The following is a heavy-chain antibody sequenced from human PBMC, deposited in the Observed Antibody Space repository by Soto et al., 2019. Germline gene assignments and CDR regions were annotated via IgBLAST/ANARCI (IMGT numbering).Heavy chain of an antibody. D-gene: IGHD1-26*01. CDR2: IYYSGST. J-gene: IGHJ4*02. CDR1: GGSISSGGYY. CDR3: ARESGIVRATAADY. V-gene: IGHV4-31*03. Sequence: QVQLQESGPGLVKPSQTLSLTCTVSGGSISSGGYYWSWIRQHPGKGMEWIGYIYYSGSTSYNPSLTRRVIISVATSKNQCPLKRCSVTAADTAVYYCARESGIVRATAADYWCQGTLVSVSS.